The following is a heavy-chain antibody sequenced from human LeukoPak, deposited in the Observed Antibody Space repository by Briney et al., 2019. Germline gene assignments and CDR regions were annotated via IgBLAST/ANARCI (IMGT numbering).Heavy chain of an antibody. Sequence: GGSLRLSCAASGFTFSSYWMSWVRQAPGKGPEWVANIKEDGSEKYYVDSVKGRFTISRDNAKNSLYLQVNSLRAEDTAVYYCARDFLRGAPDYFDQWGQGTLVTVSS. CDR2: IKEDGSEK. V-gene: IGHV3-7*01. J-gene: IGHJ4*02. CDR1: GFTFSSYW. D-gene: IGHD3-10*01. CDR3: ARDFLRGAPDYFDQ.